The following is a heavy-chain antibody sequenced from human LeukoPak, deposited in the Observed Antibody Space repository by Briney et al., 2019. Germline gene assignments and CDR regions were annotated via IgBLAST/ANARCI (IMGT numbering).Heavy chain of an antibody. CDR3: AKNFGSGRGVPYGMDV. CDR2: IRGSGGDT. D-gene: IGHD3-10*01. Sequence: PGGSLRLSCAASGFTFSSYPMSWVRQAPGKGLEWFSAIRGSGGDTYYADSVKGRFTISRDNSKSRLFLQMNSLRAEDTAVYYCAKNFGSGRGVPYGMDVWGQGTTVTVAS. CDR1: GFTFSSYP. V-gene: IGHV3-23*01. J-gene: IGHJ6*02.